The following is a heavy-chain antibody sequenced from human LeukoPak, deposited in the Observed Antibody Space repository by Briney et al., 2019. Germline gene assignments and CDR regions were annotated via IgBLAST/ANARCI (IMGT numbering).Heavy chain of an antibody. Sequence: SETLSLTCTVSGGSISSGDYYWSWIRQPPGKGLEWIGYIYYSGSTYYNPSLKSRVTISVDTSKNQFSLKLSSVTAADTAVYYCARRTVGAADVWYFDLWGRGTLVTVSS. V-gene: IGHV4-30-4*08. CDR3: ARRTVGAADVWYFDL. CDR2: IYYSGST. D-gene: IGHD1-26*01. J-gene: IGHJ2*01. CDR1: GGSISSGDYY.